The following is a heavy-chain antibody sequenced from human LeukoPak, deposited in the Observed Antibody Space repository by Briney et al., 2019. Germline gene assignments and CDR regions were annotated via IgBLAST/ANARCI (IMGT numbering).Heavy chain of an antibody. CDR2: MNPXXXXX. CDR1: GYTFTSYD. J-gene: IGHJ4*02. Sequence: ASVKVSCKASGYTFTSYDINWVRQATGQGLEWMGWMNPXXXXXGXXXXFXXXVTMTRNISISTAYMELSSLRSEDTAVYYCVTXXYXSGDYWGQGTLVTVSS. V-gene: IGHV1-8*01. D-gene: IGHD3-22*01. CDR3: VTXXYXSGDY.